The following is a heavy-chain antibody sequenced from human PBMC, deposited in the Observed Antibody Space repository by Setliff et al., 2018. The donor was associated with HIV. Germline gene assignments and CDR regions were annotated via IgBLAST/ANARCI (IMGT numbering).Heavy chain of an antibody. V-gene: IGHV3-7*03. Sequence: PGGSLRLSCAASGFSFSNYWMNWVRQVPGKGLEWVANINQDGSEKKYVDSMKGRLTISRDNAKNSLYLQMTSLRAEDTALYSCARDPRTDSSYAWFDSWGQGTLVTVSS. CDR3: ARDPRTDSSYAWFDS. CDR1: GFSFSNYW. D-gene: IGHD6-6*01. CDR2: INQDGSEK. J-gene: IGHJ5*01.